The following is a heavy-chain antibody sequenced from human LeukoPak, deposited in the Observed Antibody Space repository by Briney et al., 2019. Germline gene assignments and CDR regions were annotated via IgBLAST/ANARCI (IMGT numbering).Heavy chain of an antibody. CDR3: ARQSSTSGDVGLDY. Sequence: GGSVKVTCKASGHTFTGYYMHWWRQAPGQGLEWRGWINYNSGGTNYAQRFQGRVTMTRDTTISTVYMELSRLRSDDTAVYYCARQSSTSGDVGLDYWGQGTLVTVSS. D-gene: IGHD3-10*01. CDR1: GHTFTGYY. CDR2: INYNSGGT. J-gene: IGHJ4*02. V-gene: IGHV1-2*02.